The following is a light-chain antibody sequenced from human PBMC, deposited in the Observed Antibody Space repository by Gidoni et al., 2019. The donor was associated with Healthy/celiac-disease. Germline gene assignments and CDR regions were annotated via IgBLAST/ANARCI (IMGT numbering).Light chain of an antibody. CDR1: QSVLYSSNNKNY. Sequence: RATINCKSSQSVLYSSNNKNYLAWYQQKPGQPPKLLIYWASTRESGVPDRFSGSGSGTDFTLTISSLQAEDVAVYYCQQYYSTPLTFGGGTKVEIK. V-gene: IGKV4-1*01. CDR3: QQYYSTPLT. J-gene: IGKJ4*01. CDR2: WAS.